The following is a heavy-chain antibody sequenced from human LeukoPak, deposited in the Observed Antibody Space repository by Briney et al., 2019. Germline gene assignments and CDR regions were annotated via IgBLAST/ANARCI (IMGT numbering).Heavy chain of an antibody. J-gene: IGHJ4*02. D-gene: IGHD3-22*01. CDR1: GFTLSNYW. Sequence: GGSLRLSCAASGFTLSNYWMHWVRQAPGKGLVWVSRIKTDGVTTNYADSVKGRFTISRDNAKNTLYLQMNSLRAEDTAVYYCARDWGDYDSSGYYHFDYWGQGTLVTVSS. CDR3: ARDWGDYDSSGYYHFDY. CDR2: IKTDGVTT. V-gene: IGHV3-74*01.